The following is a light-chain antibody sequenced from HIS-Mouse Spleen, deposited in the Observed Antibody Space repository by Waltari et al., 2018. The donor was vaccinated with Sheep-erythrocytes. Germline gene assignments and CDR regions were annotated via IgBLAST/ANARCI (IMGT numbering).Light chain of an antibody. J-gene: IGLJ3*02. CDR1: SSDVGGYNY. CDR2: DVS. CDR3: SSYTSSSTSWV. V-gene: IGLV2-14*03. Sequence: PGQSITISCTGTSSDVGGYNYVSWYQQHPGKAPKLMIYDVSNRPSGVSNRFSGSKSGNTASLTISGLQAEDEADYYRSSYTSSSTSWVFGGGTKLTVL.